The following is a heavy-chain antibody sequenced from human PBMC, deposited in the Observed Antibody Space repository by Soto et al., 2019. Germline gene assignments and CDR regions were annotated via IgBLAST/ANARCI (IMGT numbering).Heavy chain of an antibody. CDR2: IYWDDDR. Sequence: QITLKESGPTLVKPTQTLTLTCTFSGFSFSNGVGVGWIRQPPGKALEWLALIYWDDDRRYSPSLRGRVTITKDTSKTQVVLTMTNMDPMDTATYYCVHRHLQYTWNYVYFDYWGQGTLVTVSS. CDR1: GFSFSNGVG. V-gene: IGHV2-5*02. CDR3: VHRHLQYTWNYVYFDY. D-gene: IGHD1-7*01. J-gene: IGHJ4*02.